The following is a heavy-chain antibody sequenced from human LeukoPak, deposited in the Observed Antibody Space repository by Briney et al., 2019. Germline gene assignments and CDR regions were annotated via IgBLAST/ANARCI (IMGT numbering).Heavy chain of an antibody. CDR3: AKGDLQGFRLAHSIDY. D-gene: IGHD6-19*01. Sequence: GGSLRLSCAASGFTFSSYGMHWVRQAPGKGLEWVAFIRYDGSNKYYADSVKGRFTISRDNSKNTLYLQMNSLRAEDTAVYYCAKGDLQGFRLAHSIDYWGQGTLVTVSS. CDR2: IRYDGSNK. J-gene: IGHJ4*02. CDR1: GFTFSSYG. V-gene: IGHV3-30*02.